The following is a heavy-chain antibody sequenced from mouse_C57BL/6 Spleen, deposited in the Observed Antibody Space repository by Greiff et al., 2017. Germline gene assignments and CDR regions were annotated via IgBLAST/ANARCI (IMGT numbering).Heavy chain of an antibody. D-gene: IGHD2-1*01. Sequence: EVKLVESGGGLVKPGGSLKLSCAASGFTFSSYAMSWVRQTPEKRLEWVATISDGGSYTYYPDNVKGRFTISRDNAKNNLYLQMSHLKSEDTAMYYCAREDYGNYGYAMGYWGQGTSVTVSS. J-gene: IGHJ4*01. CDR2: ISDGGSYT. V-gene: IGHV5-4*01. CDR1: GFTFSSYA. CDR3: AREDYGNYGYAMGY.